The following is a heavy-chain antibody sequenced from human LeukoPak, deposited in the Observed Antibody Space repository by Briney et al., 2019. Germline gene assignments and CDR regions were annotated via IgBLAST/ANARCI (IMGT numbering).Heavy chain of an antibody. V-gene: IGHV1-69*10. CDR1: GGTFSDYA. D-gene: IGHD3-3*01. J-gene: IGHJ6*04. CDR2: FIPILGTA. CDR3: AGIPVFGVVLHQESV. Sequence: ASVKVSCKASGGTFSDYALNWVRQAPGQGLEWMGVFIPILGTANCTQKFQDRVTITADISTNTVNMELSSLRSEDTAVYFCAGIPVFGVVLHQESVWGKGTTVTVSS.